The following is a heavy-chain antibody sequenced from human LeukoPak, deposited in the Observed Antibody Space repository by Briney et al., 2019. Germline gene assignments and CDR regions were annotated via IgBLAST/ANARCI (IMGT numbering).Heavy chain of an antibody. CDR2: INHSGRT. CDR3: GRARGCSSSSGYFQR. V-gene: IGHV4-34*01. CDR1: GGSIGSYY. J-gene: IGHJ1*01. D-gene: IGHD6-6*01. Sequence: SQTLSLTCAVSGGSIGSYYCGWIRQRPGKGLELIGEINHSGRTNYNPSLKSRVTISVDTSKNQFSLKLSSVTAADTAVYYCGRARGCSSSSGYFQRWGQGTLVTVSS.